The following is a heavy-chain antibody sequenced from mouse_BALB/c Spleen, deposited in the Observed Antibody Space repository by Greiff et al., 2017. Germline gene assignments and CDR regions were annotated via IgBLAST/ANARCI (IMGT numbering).Heavy chain of an antibody. CDR1: GFTFSSFG. D-gene: IGHD1-1*01. J-gene: IGHJ2*01. Sequence: EVMLVESGGGLVQPGGSRKLSCAASGFTFSSFGMHWVRQAPEKGLEWVAYISSGSSTIYYADTVKGRFTISRDNPKNTLFLQMTSLRSEDTAMYYCARELRRNYFDYWGQGTTLTVSS. CDR3: ARELRRNYFDY. CDR2: ISSGSSTI. V-gene: IGHV5-17*02.